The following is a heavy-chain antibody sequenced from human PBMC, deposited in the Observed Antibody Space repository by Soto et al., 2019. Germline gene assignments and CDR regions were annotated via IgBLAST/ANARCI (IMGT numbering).Heavy chain of an antibody. D-gene: IGHD5-18*01. CDR2: IIPILGIA. CDR1: GGTFSSYT. V-gene: IGHV1-69*02. CDR3: ARTTAMGNFDY. J-gene: IGHJ4*02. Sequence: SVKVSCKASGGTFSSYTISWVRQAPGQGLEWMGRIIPILGIANYAQKFQGRVTITADKSTSTAYMELRSLRSDDTAVYYCARTTAMGNFDYSGQGTLVTVSS.